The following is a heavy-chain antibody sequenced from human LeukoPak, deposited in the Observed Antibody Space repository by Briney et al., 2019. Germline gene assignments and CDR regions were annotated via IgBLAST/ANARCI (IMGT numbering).Heavy chain of an antibody. Sequence: SQTLSPTCTVSGGSISSGGYYWSWIRQHPGKGLEWIGYIYYSGSTYYNPSLKTRVTISVVTSKNQFSLKLSSVTAADTAVYYCARAYLPFNYLDYWGQGTLVTVSS. CDR1: GGSISSGGYY. V-gene: IGHV4-31*03. CDR2: IYYSGST. CDR3: ARAYLPFNYLDY. J-gene: IGHJ4*02.